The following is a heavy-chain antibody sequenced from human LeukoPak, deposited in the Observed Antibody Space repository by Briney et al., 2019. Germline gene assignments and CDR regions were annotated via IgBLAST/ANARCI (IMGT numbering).Heavy chain of an antibody. V-gene: IGHV4-34*01. CDR2: INHSGST. CDR1: GGSFSGYY. J-gene: IGHJ4*02. D-gene: IGHD5-18*01. Sequence: SETLSLTCAVYGGSFSGYYWSWIRQPPGKGLEWIGEINHSGSTNYNPSLKGRVTISVDTSKNQFSLKLSSVTAADTAVYYCARKTAMGRGGYYFDYWGQGTLVTVSS. CDR3: ARKTAMGRGGYYFDY.